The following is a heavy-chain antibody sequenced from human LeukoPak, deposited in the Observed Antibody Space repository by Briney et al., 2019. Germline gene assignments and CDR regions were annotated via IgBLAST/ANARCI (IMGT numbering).Heavy chain of an antibody. J-gene: IGHJ2*01. V-gene: IGHV3-11*01. CDR3: ARGNEIARRGYSYGKIGPNWYFDL. Sequence: RTGGSPRLSCAASGFTFSDYYMSWIRQAPGKGLEWVSYISSSGSTIYYADSVKGRFTISRDNSKNTLYLQMNSLRAEDTAVYYCARGNEIARRGYSYGKIGPNWYFDLWGRGTLVTVSS. CDR2: ISSSGSTI. D-gene: IGHD5-18*01. CDR1: GFTFSDYY.